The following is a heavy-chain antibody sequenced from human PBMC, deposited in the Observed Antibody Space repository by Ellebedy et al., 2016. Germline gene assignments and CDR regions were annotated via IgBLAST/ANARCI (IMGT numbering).Heavy chain of an antibody. V-gene: IGHV4-34*01. J-gene: IGHJ4*02. CDR2: FTPYGST. Sequence: SETLSLXXAVYGWSFSTYWWSWIRQPPGKGLEWIGEFTPYGSTNYSPSLKSRVTILGDRSNNQFSLKLSSVTAADTAVYYCAGHPVDFDFWGQGTLVTVSS. CDR3: AGHPVDFDF. CDR1: GWSFSTYW.